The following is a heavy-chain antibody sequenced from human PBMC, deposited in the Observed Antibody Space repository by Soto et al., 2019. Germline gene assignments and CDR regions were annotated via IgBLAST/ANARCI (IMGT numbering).Heavy chain of an antibody. CDR2: IYYSGST. CDR3: AREGGSDIVATIGFDY. D-gene: IGHD5-12*01. J-gene: IGHJ4*02. Sequence: PSEPQSLPYTVSGGSIGSGDYYWSWIHQPPGKGLEWIGYIYYSGSTYYNPSLKSRVTISVDTSKNQFSLKLSSVTAADTAVYYCAREGGSDIVATIGFDYWGQGTLVPGSS. V-gene: IGHV4-30-4*01. CDR1: GGSIGSGDYY.